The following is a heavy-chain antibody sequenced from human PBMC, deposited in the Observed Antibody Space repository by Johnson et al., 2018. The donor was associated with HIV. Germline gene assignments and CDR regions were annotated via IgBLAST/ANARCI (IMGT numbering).Heavy chain of an antibody. Sequence: QVQLVESGGGVVQPGGSLRLSCAASGFTFSNYGMHWVRQAPGKGLEWVAFIRYDGSNEYYADSVKGRFTISRDNSKNTLYLHMSSLRLEDTAGYYCAKDREWLGPTPLDAFDIWGQGTMVTVSS. CDR2: IRYDGSNE. CDR3: AKDREWLGPTPLDAFDI. D-gene: IGHD3-3*01. V-gene: IGHV3-30*02. CDR1: GFTFSNYG. J-gene: IGHJ3*02.